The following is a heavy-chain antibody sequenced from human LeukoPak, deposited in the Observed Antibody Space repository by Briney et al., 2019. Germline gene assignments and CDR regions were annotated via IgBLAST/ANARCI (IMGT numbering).Heavy chain of an antibody. CDR1: GLTFDDYA. J-gene: IGHJ4*02. CDR2: ISEDGSST. CDR3: TNDAHSCHFDY. D-gene: IGHD4-11*01. V-gene: IGHV3-43*02. Sequence: KPGGSLRLSCAASGLTFDDYAMHWVRQAPGKGLEWVSLISEDGSSTYYADSVKGRFTISRDNSKNSLYLQMSSLRTEDTALYYCTNDAHSCHFDYWGQGTLVTVSS.